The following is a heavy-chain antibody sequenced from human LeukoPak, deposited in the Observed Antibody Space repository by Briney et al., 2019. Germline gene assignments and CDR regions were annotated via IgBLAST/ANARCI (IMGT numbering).Heavy chain of an antibody. V-gene: IGHV3-21*01. CDR2: ISSSSSYI. D-gene: IGHD2-2*01. J-gene: IGHJ6*02. CDR3: ARGGYQLLYYYGMDV. Sequence: PGGSLRLSCSDSGFTFCSYAMHWVGQAPGKGLEWVSSISSSSSYIYYADSVKGRFTISRDNAKNSMYLQMNSLRAEDTAVYYCARGGYQLLYYYGMDVWGQGTTVTVSS. CDR1: GFTFCSYA.